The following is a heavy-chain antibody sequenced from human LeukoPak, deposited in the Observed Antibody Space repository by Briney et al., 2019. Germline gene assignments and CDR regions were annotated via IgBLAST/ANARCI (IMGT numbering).Heavy chain of an antibody. Sequence: PSETLSLTCTVSGGSISSGDYHWSWIRQPPGKGLEWIGFIYYSGSTYYNPSLKSRVTISVDTSKNQFSLKLSSVTAADTAVYYRARKYYDSSGYYFDYWGQGTLVTVSS. J-gene: IGHJ4*02. CDR2: IYYSGST. D-gene: IGHD3-22*01. V-gene: IGHV4-30-4*01. CDR1: GGSISSGDYH. CDR3: ARKYYDSSGYYFDY.